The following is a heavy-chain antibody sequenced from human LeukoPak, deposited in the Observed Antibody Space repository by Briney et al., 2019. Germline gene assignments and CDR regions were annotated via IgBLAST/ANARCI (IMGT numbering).Heavy chain of an antibody. CDR1: GGSFSGYY. CDR3: ARVKRFLVRNYYMDV. CDR2: INHSGST. V-gene: IGHV4-34*01. Sequence: SETLSLTYAVYGGSFSGYYWSWIRQPPGKGLEWIGEINHSGSTNYNPSPKSRVTISVDTSKNQFSLKLSSVTAADTAVYYCARVKRFLVRNYYMDVWGKGTTVTVSS. D-gene: IGHD3-3*01. J-gene: IGHJ6*03.